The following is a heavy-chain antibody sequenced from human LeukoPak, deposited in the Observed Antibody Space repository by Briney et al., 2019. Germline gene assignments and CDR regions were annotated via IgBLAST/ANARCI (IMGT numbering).Heavy chain of an antibody. CDR2: ISSSGGSK. CDR1: GFSFSTYA. D-gene: IGHD3-3*01. V-gene: IGHV3-23*01. J-gene: IGHJ4*02. Sequence: GGSLSLSCAASGFSFSTYAMTWVRPAPGKGLEWVSSISSSGGSKYSAASVRGRFTISRDNSKNTLYLQMNSLRAEDTAIYYCVKEGRGYDFCFDFWGQGILVTASS. CDR3: VKEGRGYDFCFDF.